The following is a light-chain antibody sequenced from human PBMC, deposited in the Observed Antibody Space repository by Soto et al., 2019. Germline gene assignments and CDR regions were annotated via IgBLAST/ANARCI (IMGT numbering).Light chain of an antibody. Sequence: DIQVTQSPSSLSASIGDRVTITCRASQSISTFLNWYQQKPGKAPNLLIYVASNLQTGVPSRFSGSGSGTDFSLTISSLQHADVATYYCQQSYSAPYTFGQGTTLEIK. CDR2: VAS. CDR1: QSISTF. CDR3: QQSYSAPYT. V-gene: IGKV1-39*01. J-gene: IGKJ2*01.